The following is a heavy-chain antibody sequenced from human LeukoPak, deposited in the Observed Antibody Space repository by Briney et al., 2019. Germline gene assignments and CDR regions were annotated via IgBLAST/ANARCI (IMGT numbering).Heavy chain of an antibody. J-gene: IGHJ5*02. Sequence: PGGSLRLSCAASGFTFSSYAMSWVRQAPGKGLEWVSAISFSGSNTYCADSVKGRFTISRDNLKNTLYLQMNSLGAGDTAVYFYAKEVKAATNWFDPWGQGTLVTVSS. CDR1: GFTFSSYA. V-gene: IGHV3-23*01. CDR2: ISFSGSNT. D-gene: IGHD6-25*01. CDR3: AKEVKAATNWFDP.